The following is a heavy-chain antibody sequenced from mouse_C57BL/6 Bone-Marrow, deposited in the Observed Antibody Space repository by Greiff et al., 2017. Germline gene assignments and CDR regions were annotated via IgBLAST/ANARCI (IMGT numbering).Heavy chain of an antibody. V-gene: IGHV1-59*01. CDR3: ARCTTASCFDY. J-gene: IGHJ2*01. CDR1: GYTFTSYW. Sequence: VQLQQSGAELVRPGTSVKLSCKASGYTFTSYWMHWVKQRPGQGLEWIGVIDPSDSYTNYNQKFKGKATLTVDTSSSTAYMQLSSLTSEDSAVYYCARCTTASCFDYWGQGTTLTVSS. D-gene: IGHD1-2*01. CDR2: IDPSDSYT.